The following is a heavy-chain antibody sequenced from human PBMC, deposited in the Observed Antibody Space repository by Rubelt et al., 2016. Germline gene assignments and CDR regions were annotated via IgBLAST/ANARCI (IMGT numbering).Heavy chain of an antibody. V-gene: IGHV3-66*01. CDR1: GFTVSSNY. D-gene: IGHD3-10*01. CDR3: ARGITMVRGVRNYYYYGMDV. CDR2: IYSGGST. Sequence: VQLVESGGGVVQPGRSLRLSCAASGFTVSSNYMSWVRQAPGKGLEWVSVIYSGGSTYYADSVKGRFTISRDNSKNTLYLQMNSLRAEDTAVYYCARGITMVRGVRNYYYYGMDVWGQGTTVTVSS. J-gene: IGHJ6*02.